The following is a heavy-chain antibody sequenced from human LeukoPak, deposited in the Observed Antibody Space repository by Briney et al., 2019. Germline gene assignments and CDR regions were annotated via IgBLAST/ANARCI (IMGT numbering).Heavy chain of an antibody. CDR3: ARGRPFDY. Sequence: GGSLRLSCAVSGFTFSIYTMNWVRQAPGKGLEWVSSISSSGSNIHHADSVKGRFTISRDNAKNSLYLQMNSLRAEDTAVYYCARGRPFDYWGQGTLVTVSS. CDR2: ISSSGSNI. CDR1: GFTFSIYT. J-gene: IGHJ4*02. V-gene: IGHV3-21*01. D-gene: IGHD6-6*01.